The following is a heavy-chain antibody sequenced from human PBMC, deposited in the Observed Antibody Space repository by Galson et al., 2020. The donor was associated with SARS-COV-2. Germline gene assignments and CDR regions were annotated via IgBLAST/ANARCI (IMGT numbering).Heavy chain of an antibody. V-gene: IGHV3-74*01. CDR2: INSDGSST. CDR3: ARVGTRSGWKYYFDY. Sequence: TGGSLRLSCAASGFTFSSSWMHWVRQAQGKGLVWVSRINSDGSSTSYADSVKGRFTISRDNAKNTLYLQMNSLRAEDTAGYYCARVGTRSGWKYYFDYWGQGTLVTVSS. J-gene: IGHJ4*02. CDR1: GFTFSSSW. D-gene: IGHD6-19*01.